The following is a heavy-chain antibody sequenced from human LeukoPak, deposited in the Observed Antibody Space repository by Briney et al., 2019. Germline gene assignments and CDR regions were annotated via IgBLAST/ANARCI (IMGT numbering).Heavy chain of an antibody. CDR3: ARGTPSSSGWLYYGMDV. CDR2: ISGSGAST. V-gene: IGHV3-23*01. J-gene: IGHJ6*02. Sequence: GGSLRLSCAASGFTFSSYAMSWVRQAPGKGLEWVSVISGSGASTYYADSVKGRFTISRDNSKNTLYLQMNSLRAEDTAVYYCARGTPSSSGWLYYGMDVWGQGTTVTVSS. CDR1: GFTFSSYA. D-gene: IGHD6-19*01.